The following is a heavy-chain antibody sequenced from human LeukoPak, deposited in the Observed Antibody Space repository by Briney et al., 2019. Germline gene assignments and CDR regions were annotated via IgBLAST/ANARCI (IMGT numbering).Heavy chain of an antibody. V-gene: IGHV4-59*08. J-gene: IGHJ3*02. CDR3: ARHSFDWLPSVAFDI. CDR1: GGSISSYY. Sequence: SETLSLTCTVSGGSISSYYWSWIRQPPGKGLEWIGYIYYSGSTNYNPSLESRVTISVDTSKNQFSLKLSSVTAADTAVYYCARHSFDWLPSVAFDIWGQGTMVTVSS. D-gene: IGHD3-9*01. CDR2: IYYSGST.